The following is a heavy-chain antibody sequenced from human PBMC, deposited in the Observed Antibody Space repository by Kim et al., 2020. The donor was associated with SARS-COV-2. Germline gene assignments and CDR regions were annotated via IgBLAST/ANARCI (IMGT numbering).Heavy chain of an antibody. CDR2: IYPGDSDN. CDR1: GYSFTNYW. CDR3: ARVYCSSTSCYSFDY. Sequence: GESLKISCKGSGYSFTNYWIGWVRQMPGKGLEWMVIIYPGDSDNRYRPSFQGQVNITADKSISTAYLQWSSLKASDTAMYYCARVYCSSTSCYSFDYWGQGTLVTVSS. J-gene: IGHJ4*02. V-gene: IGHV5-51*01. D-gene: IGHD2-2*01.